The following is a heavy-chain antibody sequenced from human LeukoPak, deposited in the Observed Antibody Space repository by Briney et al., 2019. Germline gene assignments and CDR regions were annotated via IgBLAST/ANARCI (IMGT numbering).Heavy chain of an antibody. Sequence: ASVKVSCKASGYTFTGYYMHWVRQAPGQGLEWMGWINPNSGGTNYAQKFQGRVTMTRDTSISTVYMELGRLRSDDTAVYYCARDPIGGYNTNFDYWGQGTLVTVSS. CDR3: ARDPIGGYNTNFDY. CDR2: INPNSGGT. D-gene: IGHD5-24*01. V-gene: IGHV1-2*02. CDR1: GYTFTGYY. J-gene: IGHJ4*02.